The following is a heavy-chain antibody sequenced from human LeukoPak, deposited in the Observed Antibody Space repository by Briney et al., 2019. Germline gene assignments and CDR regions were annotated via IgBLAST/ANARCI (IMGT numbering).Heavy chain of an antibody. D-gene: IGHD3-22*01. CDR2: ISWDSGST. V-gene: IGHV3-43D*03. CDR1: GFTFDDYA. Sequence: GGSLRLSCAASGFTFDDYAMHWVRQAPGKGLEWVSLISWDSGSTYYADSVKGRFTISRDNSKNSLYLQMNSLRAEDTALYYCAKSVYDSSGYPDYWGQGTLVTVSS. CDR3: AKSVYDSSGYPDY. J-gene: IGHJ4*02.